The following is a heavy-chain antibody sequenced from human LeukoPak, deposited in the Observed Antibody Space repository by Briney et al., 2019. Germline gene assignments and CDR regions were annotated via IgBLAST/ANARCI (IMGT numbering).Heavy chain of an antibody. D-gene: IGHD2-21*02. CDR2: IIPIFGTA. CDR3: ARQTLDCGGDCYTYYFDY. CDR1: GGTFSSYA. Sequence: SVKVSCKXSGGTFSSYAISWVRQAPGQGLEWMGGIIPIFGTANYSQKFQGRVTITTDESTSTAYMELSSLRSEDTAVYYCARQTLDCGGDCYTYYFDYWGQGTLVTVSS. J-gene: IGHJ4*02. V-gene: IGHV1-69*05.